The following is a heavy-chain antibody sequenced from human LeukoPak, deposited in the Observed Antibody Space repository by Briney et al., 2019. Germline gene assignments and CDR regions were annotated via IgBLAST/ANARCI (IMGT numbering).Heavy chain of an antibody. CDR3: TTGRGIQLWTRNPFDP. V-gene: IGHV3-15*01. D-gene: IGHD5-18*01. Sequence: GRSLRLSCAASGFTFSNAWMSWVRQAPGKGLEWVGRIKSKTDGGTTDYAAPVKGRFTISRDDSKNTLYLQMNSLKTEDTAVYYCTTGRGIQLWTRNPFDPWGQGTLVTVSS. J-gene: IGHJ5*02. CDR1: GFTFSNAW. CDR2: IKSKTDGGTT.